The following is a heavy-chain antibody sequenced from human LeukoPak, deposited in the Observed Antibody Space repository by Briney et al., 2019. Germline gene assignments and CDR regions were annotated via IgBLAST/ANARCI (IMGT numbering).Heavy chain of an antibody. CDR1: GYTFTSYG. D-gene: IGHD4-17*01. CDR2: ISAYNGNT. CDR3: SLSLYGDFASAFDI. V-gene: IGHV1-18*01. J-gene: IGHJ3*02. Sequence: GASVKVSCKASGYTFTSYGISWVRQAPGQGLEWMGWISAYNGNTNYAQKLQGRVTMTTDTSTSTAYMELRSLRSDDTAVYYCSLSLYGDFASAFDIWGQGTMVTVSS.